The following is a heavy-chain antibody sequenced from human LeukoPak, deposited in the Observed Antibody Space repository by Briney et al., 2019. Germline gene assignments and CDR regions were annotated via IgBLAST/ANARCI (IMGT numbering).Heavy chain of an antibody. CDR1: GYTFTSYA. CDR2: INTNTGNP. CDR3: ARAYYDSSGYYYRYYYYYMDV. V-gene: IGHV7-4-1*02. J-gene: IGHJ6*03. D-gene: IGHD3-22*01. Sequence: ASVKVSCKASGYTFTSYAMNWVRQAPGQGLEWMGWINTNTGNPTYAQGFTGRFVFSLDTSVSTAYLQISSLKAEDTAVYYCARAYYDSSGYYYRYYYYYMDVWGKGTTVTVSS.